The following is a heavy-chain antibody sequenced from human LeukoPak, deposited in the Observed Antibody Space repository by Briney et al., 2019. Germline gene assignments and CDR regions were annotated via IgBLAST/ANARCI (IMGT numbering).Heavy chain of an antibody. J-gene: IGHJ4*02. Sequence: SVKVSCKASGGTFSSYATSWVRQAPGQGLEWMGGIIPIFGTANYAQKFQGRVTITADESTSTAYMELSSLRSEDTAVYYCARSLGDYYDSSGYYPLFDYWGQGTLVTVSS. D-gene: IGHD3-22*01. CDR1: GGTFSSYA. CDR3: ARSLGDYYDSSGYYPLFDY. V-gene: IGHV1-69*01. CDR2: IIPIFGTA.